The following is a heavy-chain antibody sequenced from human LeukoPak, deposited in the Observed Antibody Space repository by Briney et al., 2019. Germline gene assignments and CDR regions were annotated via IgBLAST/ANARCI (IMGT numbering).Heavy chain of an antibody. D-gene: IGHD3-10*01. Sequence: KTSETLSLTCTVSGGSVSSYYWSWIRQPPGKGLEWIGDIYYSGRTNYNPSVKSRVTISLDTSKNQFSLKLRSVTAADTAVYYCARHRLGELDYWGQGTLVTVSS. J-gene: IGHJ4*02. V-gene: IGHV4-59*02. CDR2: IYYSGRT. CDR1: GGSVSSYY. CDR3: ARHRLGELDY.